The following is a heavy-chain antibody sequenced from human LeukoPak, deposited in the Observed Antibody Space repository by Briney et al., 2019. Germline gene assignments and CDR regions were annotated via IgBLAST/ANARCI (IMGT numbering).Heavy chain of an antibody. D-gene: IGHD2-15*01. J-gene: IGHJ4*02. CDR3: AKEYCSGGSCYEEAFDY. V-gene: IGHV3-23*01. CDR2: ISGSGGST. CDR1: GFTFSSYA. Sequence: PGGSLRLSCAASGFTFSSYAMSWVRQAPGKGLEWVSAISGSGGSTYYADSVKGRFTISRDNSKNTLYLQMNSLRAEDTAVYYCAKEYCSGGSCYEEAFDYWGQGTLVTVSS.